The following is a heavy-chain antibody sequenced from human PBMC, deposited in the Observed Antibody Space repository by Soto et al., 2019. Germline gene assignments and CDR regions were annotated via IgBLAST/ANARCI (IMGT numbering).Heavy chain of an antibody. V-gene: IGHV1-18*01. CDR2: ISPYNGNT. CDR3: AKGPRAVTTDPLPQDYYMDV. CDR1: GYTLTSYG. Sequence: ASVKVSCKGSGYTLTSYGISWVRQAPGQGLEWMGWISPYNGNTSYAQKVQGRVTMTTDRSTSTAYMELRSLISDDTAVYYCAKGPRAVTTDPLPQDYYMDVWGKGITVTVSS. J-gene: IGHJ6*03. D-gene: IGHD4-4*01.